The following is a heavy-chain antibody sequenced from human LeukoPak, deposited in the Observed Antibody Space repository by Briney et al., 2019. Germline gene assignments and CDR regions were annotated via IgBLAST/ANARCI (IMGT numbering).Heavy chain of an antibody. D-gene: IGHD3-22*01. Sequence: GGSRRLSCAASGFTFDDYAMHWVRQAPGKGLEWVSGISWNSGSIGYADSVKGRFTISRDNAKNSLYLQMNSLRAEDTALYYCAKGTYYYDSSGLFDYWGQGTLVTVSS. CDR1: GFTFDDYA. CDR3: AKGTYYYDSSGLFDY. V-gene: IGHV3-9*01. J-gene: IGHJ4*02. CDR2: ISWNSGSI.